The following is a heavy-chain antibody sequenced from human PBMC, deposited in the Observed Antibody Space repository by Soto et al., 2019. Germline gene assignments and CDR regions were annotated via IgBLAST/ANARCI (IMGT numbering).Heavy chain of an antibody. Sequence: QLQLQESGPGLVKPSETLSLTCSVSGDSISSSRYYWGWVRQPPGKGLEWIGSMYYSGSTYYNPSLKRRATISVDTSKMQFSLKLRSVTAADTAVYYCARHPPRILTGYRREGWFDPWGQGTLVTVSS. V-gene: IGHV4-39*01. J-gene: IGHJ5*02. CDR2: MYYSGST. CDR1: GDSISSSRYY. D-gene: IGHD3-9*01. CDR3: ARHPPRILTGYRREGWFDP.